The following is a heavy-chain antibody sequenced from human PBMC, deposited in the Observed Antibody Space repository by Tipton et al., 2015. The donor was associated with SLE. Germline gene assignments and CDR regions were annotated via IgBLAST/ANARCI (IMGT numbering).Heavy chain of an antibody. CDR3: ARATDWNLSPDV. Sequence: TLSLTCTVSSGSVSIGAYYWSWIRQHPGKGLEWIGYVFSSGNTYYNPSLGSRLTISVDTSKDQFSLRLTSVTAADTAVYYCARATDWNLSPDVWGKGTTVTVSS. D-gene: IGHD1-7*01. CDR1: SGSVSIGAYY. CDR2: VFSSGNT. J-gene: IGHJ6*04. V-gene: IGHV4-31*03.